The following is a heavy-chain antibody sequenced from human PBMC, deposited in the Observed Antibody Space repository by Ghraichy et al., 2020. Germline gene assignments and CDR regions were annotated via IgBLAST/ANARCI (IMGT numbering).Heavy chain of an antibody. V-gene: IGHV3-23*01. J-gene: IGHJ3*02. D-gene: IGHD6-13*01. CDR3: ARLRGVSWSDGFDI. CDR2: IVRFDVGT. CDR1: GFTFSNYA. Sequence: GGSLRLSCAASGFASGFTFSNYAMIWARQAPGKGLEWVSGIVRFDVGTYYADAVKGRFTISRDISKNTLFLQINTLNAEDTAVYYCARLRGVSWSDGFDIWGQGTMVTVSS.